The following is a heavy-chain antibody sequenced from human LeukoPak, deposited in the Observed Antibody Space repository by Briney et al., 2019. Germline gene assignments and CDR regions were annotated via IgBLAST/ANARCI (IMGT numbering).Heavy chain of an antibody. CDR1: GFTFSSYA. V-gene: IGHV3-23*01. D-gene: IGHD3-10*01. J-gene: IGHJ3*02. CDR3: ANKWGLITMVRGVIRDFAFDI. Sequence: GGSLRLSCAASGFTFSSYAMSWVRQAPGEGLEWVSAISGSGGSTYYADSVKGRFTISRDNSKNTLYLQMNSLRAEDTAVYYCANKWGLITMVRGVIRDFAFDIWGQGTMVTVSS. CDR2: ISGSGGST.